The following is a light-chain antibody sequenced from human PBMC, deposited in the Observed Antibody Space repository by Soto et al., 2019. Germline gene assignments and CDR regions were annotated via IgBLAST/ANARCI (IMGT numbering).Light chain of an antibody. V-gene: IGKV3-20*01. CDR3: QQYGSSPLT. CDR2: GAS. Sequence: EIVLTQSPGTLSLSPGERATLSCRASQSVSSSYLAWYQQKPDQAPRLLIYGASSRATGIPDRFSGSGSGXXXXXTXXTLQPEDFXXYYCQQYGSSPLTFGGGTKVEIK. CDR1: QSVSSSY. J-gene: IGKJ4*01.